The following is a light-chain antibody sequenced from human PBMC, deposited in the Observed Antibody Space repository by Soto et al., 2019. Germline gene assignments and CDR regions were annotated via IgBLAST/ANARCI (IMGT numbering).Light chain of an antibody. J-gene: IGKJ1*01. Sequence: EIVMTQSPATQSVSPGERAALSCRASQSVSSNLAWYQQKPGQAPRLLIYGASTRATGIPARFSGSGSGTEFTLTLSSLQSEDFAVYYCQHYNNWPRTFGQGTKVEIK. CDR2: GAS. V-gene: IGKV3-15*01. CDR1: QSVSSN. CDR3: QHYNNWPRT.